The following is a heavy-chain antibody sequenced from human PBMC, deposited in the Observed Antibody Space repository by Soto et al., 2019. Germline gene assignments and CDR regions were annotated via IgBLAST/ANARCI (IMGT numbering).Heavy chain of an antibody. CDR3: AKGDQFGWGAHFDF. J-gene: IGHJ4*02. Sequence: EVQLLESGGGLVQPGGSLRLSCAASGFSCSTHARSWVRQAPGKGLEWVSLISGTETGTRYADSVKGRFTMSRDNSKNTLDLQMNSLRAEDTAVYYCAKGDQFGWGAHFDFWGQGTLVTVSS. CDR2: ISGTETGT. D-gene: IGHD3-10*01. V-gene: IGHV3-23*01. CDR1: GFSCSTHA.